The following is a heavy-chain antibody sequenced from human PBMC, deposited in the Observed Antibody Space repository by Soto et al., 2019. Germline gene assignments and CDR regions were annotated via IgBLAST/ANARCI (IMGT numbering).Heavy chain of an antibody. Sequence: GGSLRLSCAASGFTVSSNYMSWVRQAPGKGLEWVSVIYSGGSTYYADSVKGRFTISRDNSKNTLYLQMNSLRAEDTAVYYCARHDYSNYLHRTWGQGTLVTVSS. D-gene: IGHD4-4*01. CDR3: ARHDYSNYLHRT. CDR1: GFTVSSNY. J-gene: IGHJ5*02. V-gene: IGHV3-53*01. CDR2: IYSGGST.